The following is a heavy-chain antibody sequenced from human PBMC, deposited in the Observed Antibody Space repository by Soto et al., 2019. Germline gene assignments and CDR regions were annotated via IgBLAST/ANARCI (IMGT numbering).Heavy chain of an antibody. D-gene: IGHD3-3*01. CDR2: IIPIFGTA. J-gene: IGHJ6*02. V-gene: IGHV1-69*01. Sequence: QVQLVQSGAEVKKPGSSVKVSCKASGGTFSSYAISWVRQAPGQGLEWMGGIIPIFGTANYAQKFQGRVTITADESTSTAYMGLSSLRSEDTAVYYCGLTTNFWSGYDDYYYYGMDVWGQGTTVTVSS. CDR3: GLTTNFWSGYDDYYYYGMDV. CDR1: GGTFSSYA.